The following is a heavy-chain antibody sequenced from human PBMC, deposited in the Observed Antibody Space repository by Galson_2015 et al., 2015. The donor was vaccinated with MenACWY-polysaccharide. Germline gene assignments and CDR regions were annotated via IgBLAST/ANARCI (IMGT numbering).Heavy chain of an antibody. CDR3: AHFGPDWELSQ. Sequence: SLRLSYAGSAFTFSSYWMHWVRQVPGKGLVWVSRISTDGSFTGNADSVKGRFTISRDNAKNTLYLQMNSLRVEDTAVYFCAHFGPDWELSQWGQGTLVTVSS. V-gene: IGHV3-74*01. CDR1: AFTFSSYW. J-gene: IGHJ4*02. CDR2: ISTDGSFT. D-gene: IGHD1-7*01.